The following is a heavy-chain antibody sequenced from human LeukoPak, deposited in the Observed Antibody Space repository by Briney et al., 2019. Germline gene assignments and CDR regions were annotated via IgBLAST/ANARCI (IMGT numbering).Heavy chain of an antibody. D-gene: IGHD5-24*01. J-gene: IGHJ4*02. Sequence: SGGSLRLSCAASGFSFSRYNMNWVRQAPGKGLEWVSYLSSTSSTIYSADSVKGRFTISRDNAKNSLHLQMNSLRAEDTAVYYCARAYRDVIFDYWGQGILVTVSS. V-gene: IGHV3-48*04. CDR2: LSSTSSTI. CDR3: ARAYRDVIFDY. CDR1: GFSFSRYN.